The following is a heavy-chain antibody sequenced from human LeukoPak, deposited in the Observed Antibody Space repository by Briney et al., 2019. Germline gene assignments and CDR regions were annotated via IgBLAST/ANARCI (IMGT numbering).Heavy chain of an antibody. CDR2: INPNSGGT. V-gene: IGHV1-2*02. Sequence: GASVKVSCTASGYTFTGYYMHWVRQAPGQGLEWMGWINPNSGGTNYAQKFQGRVTMTRDTSISTAYMELSRLRSDDTAVYYCARGMAGSGSYYDGPDYWGQGTLVTVSS. CDR3: ARGMAGSGSYYDGPDY. D-gene: IGHD1-26*01. CDR1: GYTFTGYY. J-gene: IGHJ4*02.